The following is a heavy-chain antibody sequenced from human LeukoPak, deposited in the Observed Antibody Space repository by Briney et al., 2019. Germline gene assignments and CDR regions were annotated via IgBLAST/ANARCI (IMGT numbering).Heavy chain of an antibody. J-gene: IGHJ4*02. Sequence: GGSLRLSCTASGFTSSDYWMTWVRQAPGKGPEWVANIKQDGSQRYYVDSVRGRFTISRDNAKNSLFLQMNGLRAEDTAVYYCARRGGSSSRRSPIDYWGQGTLVTVSS. CDR2: IKQDGSQR. D-gene: IGHD6-6*01. CDR3: ARRGGSSSRRSPIDY. CDR1: GFTSSDYW. V-gene: IGHV3-7*01.